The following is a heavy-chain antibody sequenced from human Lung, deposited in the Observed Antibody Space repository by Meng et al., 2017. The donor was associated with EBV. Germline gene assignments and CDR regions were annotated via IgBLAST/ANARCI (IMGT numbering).Heavy chain of an antibody. CDR3: ARGDYYDSSGLDY. CDR1: GYTFTSYA. D-gene: IGHD3-22*01. V-gene: IGHV7-4-1*02. CDR2: INTNTGNP. Sequence: QVQLVAFGAEFKTPGASVKVSCKASGYTFTSYAMNWVRQAPGQRLEWMGWINTNTGNPTYAQGLTGRFVFSLDTSVSTAYLQISSLKAKDTAVYYCARGDYYDSSGLDYWGQGTLVTVSS. J-gene: IGHJ4*02.